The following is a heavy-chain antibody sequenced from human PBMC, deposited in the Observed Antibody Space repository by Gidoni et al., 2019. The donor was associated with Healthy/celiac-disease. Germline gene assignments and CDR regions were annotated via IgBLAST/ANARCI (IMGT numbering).Heavy chain of an antibody. CDR2: IIPIFGTA. Sequence: QVQLVQSGAEVKKPGSSVKVSCKASGGTFSSYAISWVRQAPGQGLEWRGGIIPIFGTANYAQKCQGRVTITADESTSTAYMELSSLRSEDTAVYYCARVGYCSSTSCFRTKPFDPWGQGTLVTVSS. J-gene: IGHJ5*02. D-gene: IGHD2-2*01. CDR3: ARVGYCSSTSCFRTKPFDP. CDR1: GGTFSSYA. V-gene: IGHV1-69*01.